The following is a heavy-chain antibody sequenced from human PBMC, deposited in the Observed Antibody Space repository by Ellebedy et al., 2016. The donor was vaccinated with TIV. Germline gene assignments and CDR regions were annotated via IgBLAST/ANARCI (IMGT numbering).Heavy chain of an antibody. CDR3: ARESYYGSGKGWFDP. Sequence: ASVKVSXXASGYTFTGYYMHWVRQAPGQGLEWMGWINPNSGGTNYAQKFQGWVTMTRDTSISTAYMELSRLRSDDTAVYYCARESYYGSGKGWFDPWGQGTLVTVSS. CDR1: GYTFTGYY. D-gene: IGHD3-10*01. V-gene: IGHV1-2*04. J-gene: IGHJ5*02. CDR2: INPNSGGT.